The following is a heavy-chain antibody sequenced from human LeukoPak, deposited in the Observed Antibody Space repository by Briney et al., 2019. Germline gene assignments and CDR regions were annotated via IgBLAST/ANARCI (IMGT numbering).Heavy chain of an antibody. D-gene: IGHD4-17*01. CDR3: AKDTDYADYGRIYFFDY. CDR2: LSGSGGST. Sequence: GGSLRLSCAVSGFTFSNAWMSWVRQSPGKGLEWVSGLSGSGGSTYYADSVRGRFTISRDNAKNTLYLQMNSLRAEDTAVYYCAKDTDYADYGRIYFFDYWGQGTLVTVSS. CDR1: GFTFSNAW. J-gene: IGHJ4*02. V-gene: IGHV3-23*01.